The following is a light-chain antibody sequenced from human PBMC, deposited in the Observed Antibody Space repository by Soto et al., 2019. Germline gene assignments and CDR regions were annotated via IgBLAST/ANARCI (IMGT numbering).Light chain of an antibody. CDR1: SSDVGSYKL. CDR2: EVS. J-gene: IGLJ3*02. V-gene: IGLV2-23*02. Sequence: QSALTQPASVSGSPGQSITISCTGTSSDVGSYKLVSWYQQHPGKAPKLMIYEVSKRPSGVSNRFSGSKSGNTASLTISGLQAEDEADYYCCSYAGSSTHLVFGGGTKLTVL. CDR3: CSYAGSSTHLV.